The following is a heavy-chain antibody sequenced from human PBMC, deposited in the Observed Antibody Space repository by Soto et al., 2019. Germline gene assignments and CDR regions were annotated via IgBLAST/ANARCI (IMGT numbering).Heavy chain of an antibody. D-gene: IGHD4-17*01. CDR2: IYNDDRT. CDR3: ASGRYGDYEVYY. CDR1: GFTVSSNQ. Sequence: GGSLRLSCVVSGFTVSSNQMSWVRQAPGKGLELVSLIYNDDRTSYAESVKGRFTISRDYSKNTLNLQMNSLRAEDTATYYCASGRYGDYEVYYWGRGALVTVSS. J-gene: IGHJ4*02. V-gene: IGHV3-53*01.